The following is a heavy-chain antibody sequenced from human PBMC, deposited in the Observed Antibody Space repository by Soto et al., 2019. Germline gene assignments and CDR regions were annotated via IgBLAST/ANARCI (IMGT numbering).Heavy chain of an antibody. CDR3: ASLSGVKSSNSCFGMDV. CDR2: INHSGST. J-gene: IGHJ6*02. D-gene: IGHD3-10*01. CDR1: GGSFSGYY. V-gene: IGHV4-34*01. Sequence: SETLSLTCAVYGGSFSGYYWSWIRQPPGKGLEWIGEINHSGSTNYNPSLKSRVTISVDTSKNQFSLKLSSVTAADTAVYYCASLSGVKSSNSCFGMDVWGQGTTVTVSS.